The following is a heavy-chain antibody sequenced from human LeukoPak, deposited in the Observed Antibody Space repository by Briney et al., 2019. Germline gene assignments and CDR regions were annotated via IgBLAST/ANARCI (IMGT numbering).Heavy chain of an antibody. CDR3: ARSVYYDSSVNY. D-gene: IGHD3-22*01. CDR1: GGSFSGYC. V-gene: IGHV4-34*01. CDR2: INHSGST. J-gene: IGHJ4*02. Sequence: SETLSLTCAVYGGSFSGYCWSWIRQPPGKGLEWIGEINHSGSTNYNPSLKSRVTISVDTSKNQFSLKLSSVTAADTAVYYCARSVYYDSSVNYWGQGTLVTVSS.